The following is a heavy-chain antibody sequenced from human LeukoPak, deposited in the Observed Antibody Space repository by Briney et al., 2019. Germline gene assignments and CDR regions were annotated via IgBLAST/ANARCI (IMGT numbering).Heavy chain of an antibody. D-gene: IGHD3-10*01. J-gene: IGHJ3*02. CDR1: GFSLSTSGVG. Sequence: SGPTLVKPTQTLTLTCTFSGFSLSTSGVGVGWIRQPPGKALEWLAFIYWDDDKRYSPSLKSRLTITKDTSKNQVVLTMTNMDPVDTATYYCAHLTTVLLWFGENSAFDIWGQGTMVTVSS. CDR3: AHLTTVLLWFGENSAFDI. V-gene: IGHV2-5*02. CDR2: IYWDDDK.